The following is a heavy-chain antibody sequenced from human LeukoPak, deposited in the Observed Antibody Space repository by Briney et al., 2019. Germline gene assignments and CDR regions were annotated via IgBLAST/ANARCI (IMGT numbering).Heavy chain of an antibody. CDR1: GFTFSSYS. V-gene: IGHV3-23*01. Sequence: PGGSLRLSCAASGFTFSSYSMNWVRQAPGKGLEWVSAISGSGDSAYYADSVKGRFTISRDNSKSTLYLQMNSLRAEDTAIYYCAKDHSWYSGSGPSYDYWGQGTLVTVSS. J-gene: IGHJ4*02. CDR2: ISGSGDSA. CDR3: AKDHSWYSGSGPSYDY. D-gene: IGHD3-10*01.